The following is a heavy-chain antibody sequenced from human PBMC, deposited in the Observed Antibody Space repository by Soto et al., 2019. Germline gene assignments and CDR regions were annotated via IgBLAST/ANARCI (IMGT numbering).Heavy chain of an antibody. CDR3: XRHDICSTTICQNWFDP. J-gene: IGHJ5*02. D-gene: IGHD2-2*01. V-gene: IGHV5-51*01. Sequence: GESVKISCKASGYSFPNYWIGWVRQMPGKGLEWMGTIYPSYSDTRYSPSFQGQVTISVDKSINTAYLQWSSLKASDTAMYFCXRHDICSTTICQNWFDPWGQGTLVTVSS. CDR1: GYSFPNYW. CDR2: IYPSYSDT.